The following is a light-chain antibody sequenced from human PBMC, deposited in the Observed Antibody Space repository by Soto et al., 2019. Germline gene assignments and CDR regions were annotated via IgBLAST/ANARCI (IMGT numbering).Light chain of an antibody. V-gene: IGKV1-39*01. CDR1: QSISSY. CDR3: QQSYSTPPT. CDR2: AAS. J-gene: IGKJ5*01. Sequence: DIQMTQSPSSLSASVGDRVTITCRAGQSISSYLTWYQKKPGKAPKLLIYAASSLRSGVPSRFRGSGSGTDFTLTISSLQPEDFATYYCQQSYSTPPTFGQGTRLEMK.